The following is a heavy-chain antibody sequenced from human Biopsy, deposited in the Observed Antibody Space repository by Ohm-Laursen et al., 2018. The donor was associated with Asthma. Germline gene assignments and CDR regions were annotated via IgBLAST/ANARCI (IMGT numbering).Heavy chain of an antibody. CDR1: GGSISSYY. Sequence: GTLSLTCTVSGGSISSYYWGWIRQPPGRGLERIGYMYSSGSTNYNPSLKSRVTISVDTSKNQFSLKLSSVTAADTAVYYCARGSSGGSYYTSLGYWGQGTLVTVSS. CDR2: MYSSGST. CDR3: ARGSSGGSYYTSLGY. D-gene: IGHD1-26*01. J-gene: IGHJ4*02. V-gene: IGHV4-59*01.